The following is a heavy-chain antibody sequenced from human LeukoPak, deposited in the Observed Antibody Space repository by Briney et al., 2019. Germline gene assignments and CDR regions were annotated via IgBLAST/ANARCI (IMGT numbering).Heavy chain of an antibody. CDR3: ARATYYYDSSGYYRGDYFDY. CDR1: EFSLSEYA. CDR2: ISYDVSNK. V-gene: IGHV3-30*01. J-gene: IGHJ4*02. Sequence: GGSLRLACAASEFSLSEYATHWVRQAPGKGLEWVAVISYDVSNKYYGGSVEGRFTIARDNSKNTPYLQMNSMRDEDTAVYYCARATYYYDSSGYYRGDYFDYWGQGTLVTVSS. D-gene: IGHD3-22*01.